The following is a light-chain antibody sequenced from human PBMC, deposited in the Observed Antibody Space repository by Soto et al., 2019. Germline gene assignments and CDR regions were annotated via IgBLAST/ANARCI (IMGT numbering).Light chain of an antibody. J-gene: IGLJ2*01. V-gene: IGLV2-23*01. CDR3: CSYAGSYTLI. CDR1: RGDVGTYNL. CDR2: EDI. Sequence: QSALTQPASVSGSPGQSITISCIGTRGDVGTYNLVSWYQQHPGKAPKLMIYEDIKRPSGVSSRFSGSKSGNTASLTISGLQAEDAAAYYCCSYAGSYTLIFGGGTQLTVL.